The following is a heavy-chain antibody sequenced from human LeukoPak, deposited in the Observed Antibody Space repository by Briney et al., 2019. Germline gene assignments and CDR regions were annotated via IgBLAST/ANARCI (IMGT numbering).Heavy chain of an antibody. CDR2: ISGSGTNT. J-gene: IGHJ4*02. D-gene: IGHD2-2*01. Sequence: GGSLRLSCAVSGFTFASYGMSWVRQAPGKGLEWVSGISGSGTNTYYADSVKGRFTIPRDNSKNTLYLQMNSLRAEDTAVYYCAKGGCSSASCSRGDDDWGQGTLVTVSS. V-gene: IGHV3-23*01. CDR3: AKGGCSSASCSRGDDD. CDR1: GFTFASYG.